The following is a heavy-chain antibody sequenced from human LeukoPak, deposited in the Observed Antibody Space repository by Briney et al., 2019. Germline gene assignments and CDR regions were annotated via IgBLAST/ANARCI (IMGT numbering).Heavy chain of an antibody. D-gene: IGHD3-10*01. Sequence: SVKVSCKASGGTFSSYAISWVRQAPGQGLEWMGGIIPIFGTANYAQKFQGRVTITADESTSTAYMELSSLRSEDTAVYYCARGGDSPINFDYWGQGTLVTVSS. CDR3: ARGGDSPINFDY. CDR2: IIPIFGTA. J-gene: IGHJ4*02. CDR1: GGTFSSYA. V-gene: IGHV1-69*01.